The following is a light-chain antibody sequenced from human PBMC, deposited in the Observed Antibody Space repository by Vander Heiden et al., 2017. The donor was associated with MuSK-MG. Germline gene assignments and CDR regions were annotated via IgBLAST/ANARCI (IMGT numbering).Light chain of an antibody. J-gene: IGLJ2*01. CDR3: QVWDSSTDV. CDR1: NSVSKN. V-gene: IGLV3-9*01. CDR2: RDS. Sequence: SYELTQPLSVSVALGQKARINCGGNNSVSKNLHGYQQKPGQAPVLVIYRDSNRPSGIPERFSGSNSGNTATLTISRAQAGDEADYYCQVWDSSTDVFGGGTKLTVL.